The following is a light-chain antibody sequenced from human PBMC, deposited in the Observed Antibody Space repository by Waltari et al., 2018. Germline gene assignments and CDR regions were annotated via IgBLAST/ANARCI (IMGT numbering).Light chain of an antibody. V-gene: IGLV1-44*01. Sequence: QSVLTQPPSASGTPGQRVTISCSGSSSNIGSYTVNWYQQLPGTAPKLLIYSNNQRPSGVPNRFSGSKSGTPASLAISGLQSEDEADYYCAAWDDSLNGWVFGGGTKLTVL. J-gene: IGLJ3*02. CDR3: AAWDDSLNGWV. CDR1: SSNIGSYT. CDR2: SNN.